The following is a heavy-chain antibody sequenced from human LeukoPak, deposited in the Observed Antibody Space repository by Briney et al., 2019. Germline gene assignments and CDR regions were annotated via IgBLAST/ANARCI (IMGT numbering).Heavy chain of an antibody. D-gene: IGHD2-21*01. CDR1: GFTFTNYW. Sequence: GGSLRLSCAASGFTFTNYWMSWVRQAPGKGLEWVANIKQDGSDKFYVDSVKGRFTISRDNAKNSLYLQMNSLRAEDTAVYYCARDHRGIYSPFDYWGQGTLVTVSS. CDR3: ARDHRGIYSPFDY. CDR2: IKQDGSDK. J-gene: IGHJ4*02. V-gene: IGHV3-7*01.